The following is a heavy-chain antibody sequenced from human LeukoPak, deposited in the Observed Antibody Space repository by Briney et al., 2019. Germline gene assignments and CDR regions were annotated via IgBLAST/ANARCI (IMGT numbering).Heavy chain of an antibody. CDR2: IKRKTDCGTT. Sequence: GGSLTLSCAASGFTFSNTWMRWVGQAPGKGREGVGRIKRKTDCGTTDSAAPVKGRFIISRDDSKNTLYLQMNSLKTEDTAVYYCTTDGYSGYEGLYDYWGQGTLVTVSS. V-gene: IGHV3-15*01. J-gene: IGHJ4*02. D-gene: IGHD5-12*01. CDR3: TTDGYSGYEGLYDY. CDR1: GFTFSNTW.